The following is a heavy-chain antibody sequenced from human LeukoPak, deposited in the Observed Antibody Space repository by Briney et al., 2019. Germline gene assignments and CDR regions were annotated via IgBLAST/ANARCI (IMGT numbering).Heavy chain of an antibody. CDR1: GFTFSSYA. V-gene: IGHV3-30-3*01. Sequence: GGSLRLSCAASGFTFSSYAMHWVRQAPGKGLEWVAVISYDGSNKYYADSVKGRFTISRDNSKNTLYLQMNSLRAEDTAVYYCAGYGSGSYYKAFDFWGQGILVTVSS. D-gene: IGHD3-10*01. J-gene: IGHJ4*02. CDR3: AGYGSGSYYKAFDF. CDR2: ISYDGSNK.